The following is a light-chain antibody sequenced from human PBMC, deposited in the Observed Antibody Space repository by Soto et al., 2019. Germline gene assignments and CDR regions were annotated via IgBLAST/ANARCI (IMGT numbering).Light chain of an antibody. CDR2: DVS. J-gene: IGLJ1*01. Sequence: QSALTQPASVSGSPGQSITISCTGTSGDVGAYNYVSWYQQHPGKAPRLIIYDVSNRPSGASNRFSGSKAGNTASLTISGLQAEDAADYYCSSFTNTYSYVFGTGPKVTVL. CDR1: SGDVGAYNY. V-gene: IGLV2-14*01. CDR3: SSFTNTYSYV.